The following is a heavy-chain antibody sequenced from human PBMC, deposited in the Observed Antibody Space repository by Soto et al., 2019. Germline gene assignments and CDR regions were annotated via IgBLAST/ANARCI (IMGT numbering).Heavy chain of an antibody. CDR2: MNPNSGNT. CDR3: GRLKQQLGDAFDI. J-gene: IGHJ3*02. V-gene: IGHV1-8*01. D-gene: IGHD6-13*01. Sequence: ASVKVSCKASGYTFTSYDINWVRQATGQGLEWMGWMNPNSGNTGYAQKFQGRVTMTRNTSISTAYMELSSLRSEDTAVYYCGRLKQQLGDAFDIWGQGTMVTVSS. CDR1: GYTFTSYD.